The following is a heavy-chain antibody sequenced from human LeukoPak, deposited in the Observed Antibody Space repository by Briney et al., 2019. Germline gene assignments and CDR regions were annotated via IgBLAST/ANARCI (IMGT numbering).Heavy chain of an antibody. D-gene: IGHD6-19*01. CDR1: GYTFTSYG. J-gene: IGHJ4*02. Sequence: VASVKVSCKASGYTFTSYGISWVRQAPGQGLEWMGWISAYNGNTNYAQKLQGRVTMTTDTSTSTAYMELRGLRSDDTAVYYCARDLAGYSSGWPFDYWGQGTLVTVSS. CDR3: ARDLAGYSSGWPFDY. CDR2: ISAYNGNT. V-gene: IGHV1-18*01.